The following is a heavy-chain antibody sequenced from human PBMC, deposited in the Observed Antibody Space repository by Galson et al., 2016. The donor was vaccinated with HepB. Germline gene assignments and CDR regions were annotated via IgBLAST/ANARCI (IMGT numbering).Heavy chain of an antibody. Sequence: SLRLSCAGSGFTFSSYAMNWFRQAPGKGLEWVAFISYNGRNKYYADSVKGQFTISRDNSKNTLYLQMNRLRAEDTALYYCARDEIGWGQFDYWGQETLVTVSS. CDR1: GFTFSSYA. CDR3: ARDEIGWGQFDY. V-gene: IGHV3-30*04. CDR2: ISYNGRNK. D-gene: IGHD3-16*01. J-gene: IGHJ4*02.